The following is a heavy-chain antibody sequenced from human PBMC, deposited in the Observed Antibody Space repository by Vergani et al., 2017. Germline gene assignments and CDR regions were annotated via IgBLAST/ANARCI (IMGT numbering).Heavy chain of an antibody. CDR1: GFTFSNLW. CDR2: RKYDGSKK. D-gene: IGHD3-16*01. V-gene: IGHV3-7*01. Sequence: EVQLVASGGGLVQRGGSLRLSCEASGFTFSNLWMTWVRQAPGKGLEWVANRKYDGSKKNYVDSVKCRVTISRDNAKNSLYLQMNNLRVEDTAVYFCARDKSKRAPAVMGTYYYYMDVVVKGTKVTVSS. J-gene: IGHJ6*03. CDR3: ARDKSKRAPAVMGTYYYYMDV.